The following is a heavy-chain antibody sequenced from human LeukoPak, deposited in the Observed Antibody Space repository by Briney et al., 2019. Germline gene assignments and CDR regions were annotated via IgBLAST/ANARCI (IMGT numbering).Heavy chain of an antibody. Sequence: ASVKVSCKASGYTFTSYYMHWVRQAPGQGLEWMGIINPSGGSTSYAQKFQGRVTMTRDMSTSTVYMELSSLRSEDTAVYYCARDLNADNYFDYWGQGTLVTVSS. J-gene: IGHJ4*02. V-gene: IGHV1-46*01. CDR2: INPSGGST. CDR1: GYTFTSYY. CDR3: ARDLNADNYFDY.